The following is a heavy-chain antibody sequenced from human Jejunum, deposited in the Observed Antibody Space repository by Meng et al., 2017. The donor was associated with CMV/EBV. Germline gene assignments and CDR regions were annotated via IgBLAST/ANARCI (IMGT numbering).Heavy chain of an antibody. J-gene: IGHJ4*02. CDR3: AREALAYCGGDCYPIDC. Sequence: SISSSSYYWGWIRQPPGKGLEWIGSIYYSGGTDYNPSLKSRVTISVDTSKNQFSLKLTSVTAADTAVYYCAREALAYCGGDCYPIDCWGQGTLVTVSS. V-gene: IGHV4-39*07. CDR1: SISSSSYY. D-gene: IGHD2-21*01. CDR2: IYYSGGT.